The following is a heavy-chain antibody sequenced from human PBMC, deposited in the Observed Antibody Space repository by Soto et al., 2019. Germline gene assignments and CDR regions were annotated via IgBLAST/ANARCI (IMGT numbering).Heavy chain of an antibody. CDR1: GDSFRDYY. V-gene: IGHV4-34*01. D-gene: IGHD1-1*01. CDR3: ARTRNRWFDS. CDR2: INPSGRT. Sequence: SETLSLTCVVSGDSFRDYYWSWIRQSPGVGLEWIGEINPSGRTEYNPSLRGRVTLSVDTSKNQFSLTLSTMTAADTAVYYCARTRNRWFDSWGQGTLVTVPQ. J-gene: IGHJ5*01.